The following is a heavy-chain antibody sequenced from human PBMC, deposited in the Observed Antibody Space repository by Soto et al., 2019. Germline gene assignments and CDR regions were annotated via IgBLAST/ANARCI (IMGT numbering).Heavy chain of an antibody. CDR2: IAYTGST. CDR3: ARFSAPGSGLNWFAP. V-gene: IGHV4-59*01. D-gene: IGHD3-3*01. Sequence: SETLSLTCTVSRGSISPYYWSWIRQPPGEGLEWIGYIAYTGSTNYNPSLKSRVTISVDTSKNQLSLKLSSVTAADTAVYYCARFSAPGSGLNWFAPWGQGTLVTVSS. CDR1: RGSISPYY. J-gene: IGHJ5*02.